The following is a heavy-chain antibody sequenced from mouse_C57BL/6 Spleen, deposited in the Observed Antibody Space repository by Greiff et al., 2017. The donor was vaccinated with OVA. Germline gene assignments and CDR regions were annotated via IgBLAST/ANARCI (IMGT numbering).Heavy chain of an antibody. CDR3: ARRIYYYGPWDY. J-gene: IGHJ2*01. CDR2: INPNNGGT. D-gene: IGHD1-1*01. Sequence: VQLKESGPELVKPGASVKIPCKASGYTFTDYNMDWVKQSHGKSLEWIGDINPNNGGTIYNQKFKGKATLTVDKSSSTAYMELRSLTSEDTAVYYCARRIYYYGPWDYWGQGTTLTVSS. V-gene: IGHV1-18*01. CDR1: GYTFTDYN.